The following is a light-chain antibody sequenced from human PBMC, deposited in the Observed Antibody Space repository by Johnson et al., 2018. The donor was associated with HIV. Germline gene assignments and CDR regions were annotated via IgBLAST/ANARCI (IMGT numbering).Light chain of an antibody. J-gene: IGLJ1*01. CDR1: SSNVGNNY. V-gene: IGLV1-51*01. CDR3: GTWDSSLTSYV. CDR2: DNN. Sequence: VLTQPPSVSAAPGQKVTISCSGSSSNVGNNYVSWFQQLPGTAPKLLLYDNNTRPSGLPGRFSGSKSGPSATLVITGLQTGHEADYYCGTWDSSLTSYVFGAGTKVTVL.